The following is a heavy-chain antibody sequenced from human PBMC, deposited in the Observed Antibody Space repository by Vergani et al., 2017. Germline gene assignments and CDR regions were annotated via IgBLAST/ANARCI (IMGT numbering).Heavy chain of an antibody. CDR2: ISWNSGSI. CDR1: GFTFDDYA. D-gene: IGHD2-15*01. J-gene: IGHJ4*02. V-gene: IGHV3-9*01. CDR3: AKDFRPIYPCSGVSCYPEGYFDY. Sequence: EVQLVESGGGLVQPGRSLRLSCAASGFTFDDYAMHWVRQAPGKGLEWVSGISWNSGSIGYADSVKGRFTISRDNAKNSLYLQMNSLRAEDTALYYCAKDFRPIYPCSGVSCYPEGYFDYWGQGTLVTVSS.